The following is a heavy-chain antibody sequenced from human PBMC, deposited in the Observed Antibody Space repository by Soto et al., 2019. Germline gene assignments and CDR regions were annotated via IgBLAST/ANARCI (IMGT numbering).Heavy chain of an antibody. J-gene: IGHJ6*02. CDR3: ARGESSGWYSYYGMDV. CDR2: TNPNSGGT. Sequence: QVQLVQSGAEVKKPGASVKVSCKASGYTFTGYYMHWVRQAPGQGLEWMGWTNPNSGGTNYAQKFQVWATMTRDTSISTAYMEPSSLRSDDTAVYYCARGESSGWYSYYGMDVWCQGTTVTVSS. V-gene: IGHV1-2*04. D-gene: IGHD6-19*01. CDR1: GYTFTGYY.